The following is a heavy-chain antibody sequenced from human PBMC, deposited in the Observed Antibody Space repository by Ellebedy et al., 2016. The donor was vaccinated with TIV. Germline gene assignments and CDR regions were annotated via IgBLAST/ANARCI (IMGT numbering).Heavy chain of an antibody. J-gene: IGHJ5*01. Sequence: GESLKISCKGSGYSFTNNWINWVRQMPGKGLEWMGRIHPGDSYTKYSPSFQGHVTFSADKSTNTAYLQWSSLKASDTAIYYCARQGVGSLGCFDSWGQGTLVTVSS. D-gene: IGHD1-26*01. CDR3: ARQGVGSLGCFDS. CDR1: GYSFTNNW. V-gene: IGHV5-10-1*01. CDR2: IHPGDSYT.